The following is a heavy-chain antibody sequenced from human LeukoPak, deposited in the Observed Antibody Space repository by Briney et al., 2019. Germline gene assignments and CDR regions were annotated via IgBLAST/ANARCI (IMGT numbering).Heavy chain of an antibody. CDR3: ARADGGSGDY. CDR2: INAGNGNT. J-gene: IGHJ4*02. D-gene: IGHD2-15*01. CDR1: GYTFTSYG. Sequence: ASVKVSCKASGYTFTSYGISWVREAPGQGLEWMGWINAGNGNTKYSQKFQGRVTITRDTSASTAYMELSSLRSEDTAVYYCARADGGSGDYWGQGTLVTVSS. V-gene: IGHV1-3*01.